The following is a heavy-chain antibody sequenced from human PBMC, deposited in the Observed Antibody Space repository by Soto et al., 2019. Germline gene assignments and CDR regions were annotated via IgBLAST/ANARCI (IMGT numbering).Heavy chain of an antibody. CDR2: IIPIVGTG. Sequence: QVQLVQSGAEVRKPGSSVTVSCKASGGTFSNYAISWVRQAPGQGLEWMGGIIPIVGTGSYAQKFKGRVTITADEPTTTAYIELSSLRFENTAVYYCARVVILGPAATTHYYYHMDVWGPGNTVTVSS. J-gene: IGHJ6*02. CDR1: GGTFSNYA. CDR3: ARVVILGPAATTHYYYHMDV. V-gene: IGHV1-69*01. D-gene: IGHD2-2*01.